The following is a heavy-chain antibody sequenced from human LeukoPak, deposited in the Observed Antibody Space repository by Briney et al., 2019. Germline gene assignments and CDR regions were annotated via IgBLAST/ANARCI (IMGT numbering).Heavy chain of an antibody. Sequence: SQTLSLTCTVSGGSLTRGTYYWSWARHHPGKGLGWHGYISYSGITYYNPSLKSRFSLSVDTSKNQFSLNLSSVTAADTAVYYCARETYYDFWTGADCWGQGTLVTVSS. CDR2: ISYSGIT. J-gene: IGHJ4*02. V-gene: IGHV4-31*03. D-gene: IGHD3-3*01. CDR3: ARETYYDFWTGADC. CDR1: GGSLTRGTYY.